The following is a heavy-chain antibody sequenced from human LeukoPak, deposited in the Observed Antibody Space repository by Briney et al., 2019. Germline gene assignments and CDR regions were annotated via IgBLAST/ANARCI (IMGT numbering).Heavy chain of an antibody. Sequence: GGSLRLSCAASGFTFSSYSMNWVRQAPGKGREWVSSISSSSSYIYYADSVKGRFTISRDNAKNSLYLQMNSLRAEDTAVYYCARDPHDYGLGYWGQGTLATVSS. D-gene: IGHD4-17*01. CDR1: GFTFSSYS. V-gene: IGHV3-21*01. J-gene: IGHJ4*02. CDR2: ISSSSSYI. CDR3: ARDPHDYGLGY.